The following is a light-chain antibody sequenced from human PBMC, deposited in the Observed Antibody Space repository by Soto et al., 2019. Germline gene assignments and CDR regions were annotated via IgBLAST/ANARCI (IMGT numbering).Light chain of an antibody. CDR2: AGA. V-gene: IGKV1-39*01. CDR3: QQSYSTPFT. Sequence: DIQMTQSPSSLSAFVGDRVTITCRASQSISSSLNWYQQKPGKAPNLLIYAGASLQSGVTSRFSGGESGTDFTLAISSLQPEDFATYYCQQSYSTPFTFGPGTKVDIK. CDR1: QSISSS. J-gene: IGKJ3*01.